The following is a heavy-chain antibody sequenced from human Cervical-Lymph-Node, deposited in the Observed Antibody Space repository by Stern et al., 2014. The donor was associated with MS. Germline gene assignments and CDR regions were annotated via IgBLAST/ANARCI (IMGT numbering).Heavy chain of an antibody. CDR2: INPSGGST. J-gene: IGHJ4*02. CDR1: GYTFTSYY. Sequence: VQLVESGAEVKKPGASVKVFCKASGYTFTSYYMHWGRQAPGQGLECIGIINPSGGSTSYAQKFQGRVTMTRDTSTSTVYMELSSLRSEDTAVYYCARSYGDYVGVDYWGQGTLVTVSS. CDR3: ARSYGDYVGVDY. D-gene: IGHD4-17*01. V-gene: IGHV1-46*01.